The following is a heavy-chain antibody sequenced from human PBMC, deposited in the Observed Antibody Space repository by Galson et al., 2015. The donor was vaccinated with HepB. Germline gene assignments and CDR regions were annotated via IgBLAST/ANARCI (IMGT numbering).Heavy chain of an antibody. D-gene: IGHD5-18*01. CDR2: ISTDGDSR. V-gene: IGHV3-74*01. CDR1: GFTFTGHW. Sequence: SLRLSCAGSGFTFTGHWMHWVRQVPGKGLVWVARISTDGDSRSYADSVQGRFSISRDNAKNTLYLEMDSLRAEDTAVYYCASLTVMVNFYAFDIWGQGTMVTVSS. CDR3: ASLTVMVNFYAFDI. J-gene: IGHJ3*02.